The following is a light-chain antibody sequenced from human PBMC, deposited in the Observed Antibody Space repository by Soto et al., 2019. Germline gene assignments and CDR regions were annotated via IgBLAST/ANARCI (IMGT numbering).Light chain of an antibody. CDR3: QQFDDSRPAFT. Sequence: ESVLTQSPGTLSLSPGERATLSCRASQTVNSRYLTWYQHKPGQAPRLLIYGASIRATGIPDSFSGSRSGADFTLTLTRLEPEDFALYYCQQFDDSRPAFTFGQGTKLEI. V-gene: IGKV3-20*01. J-gene: IGKJ2*01. CDR2: GAS. CDR1: QTVNSRY.